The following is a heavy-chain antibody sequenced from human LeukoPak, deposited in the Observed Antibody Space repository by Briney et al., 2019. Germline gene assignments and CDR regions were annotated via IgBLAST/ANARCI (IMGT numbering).Heavy chain of an antibody. D-gene: IGHD6-19*01. Sequence: PGGSLRLSCAASGFTFRSYEMTWVRQAPGKGLEWVSYISGRGSTIYYTDSVKGRFTISRDNAKNSLYLQMNSLRAEDTAVYYCAGLVLDYRGQGTLVTVSS. CDR3: AGLVLDY. J-gene: IGHJ4*02. CDR1: GFTFRSYE. V-gene: IGHV3-48*03. CDR2: ISGRGSTI.